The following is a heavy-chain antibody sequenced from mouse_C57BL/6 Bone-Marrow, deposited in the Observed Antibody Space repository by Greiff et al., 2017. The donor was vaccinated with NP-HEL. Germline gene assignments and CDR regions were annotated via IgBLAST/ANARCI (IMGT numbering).Heavy chain of an antibody. CDR2: IYPGGGYT. CDR1: GYTFTNYW. D-gene: IGHD2-2*01. CDR3: ARSFYYGYDRGFDY. V-gene: IGHV1-63*01. J-gene: IGHJ2*01. Sequence: VQLQQSGAELVRPGTSVKMSCKASGYTFTNYWIGWAKQRPGHGLEWIGDIYPGGGYTNYNGKFKGKATLTADKSSSTAYMQFSSLTSEDSAIYYCARSFYYGYDRGFDYWGQGTTLTVSS.